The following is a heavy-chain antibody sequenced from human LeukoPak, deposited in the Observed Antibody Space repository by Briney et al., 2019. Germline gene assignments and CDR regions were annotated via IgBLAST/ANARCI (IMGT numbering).Heavy chain of an antibody. J-gene: IGHJ6*03. Sequence: GASVTVSCKASGYTFTSYGISWVRQAPGQGLEWMGWISAYNGNTNYAQKLQGRVTMTTDKSTSTAYMELSSLRSEDTAVYYCARDQGYGDYGAYMDVWGKGTTVTVSS. D-gene: IGHD4-17*01. V-gene: IGHV1-18*01. CDR3: ARDQGYGDYGAYMDV. CDR1: GYTFTSYG. CDR2: ISAYNGNT.